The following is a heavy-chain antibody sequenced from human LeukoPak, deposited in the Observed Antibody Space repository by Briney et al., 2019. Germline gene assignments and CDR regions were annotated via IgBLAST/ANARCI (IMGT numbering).Heavy chain of an antibody. CDR2: IKSDGSST. V-gene: IGHV3-74*01. CDR3: ARDQGVAGTNYGMDV. CDR1: GFTFSSYW. Sequence: GGSLRLSCAASGFTFSSYWMHWARQAPGKGLVWVSRIKSDGSSTSYADSVKGRFTISRDNAKNTLYLQMNSLRAEDTAVYYCARDQGVAGTNYGMDVWGQGTTVTVSS. D-gene: IGHD6-19*01. J-gene: IGHJ6*02.